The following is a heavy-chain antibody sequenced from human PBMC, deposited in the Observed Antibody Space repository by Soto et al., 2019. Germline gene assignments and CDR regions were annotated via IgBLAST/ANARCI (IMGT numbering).Heavy chain of an antibody. J-gene: IGHJ6*02. Sequence: QLQLVESGGGVVQPGRSLRLSCAASGFTFSNYIMHWVRQAPGKGLEWVAFISYDGSNKDNADSVKGRFTISRDNSKNTLYLQLSSLRPEDTAVYYCAGGDTYYAMGVWGQGTTVTVSS. D-gene: IGHD5-18*01. CDR2: ISYDGSNK. CDR1: GFTFSNYI. V-gene: IGHV3-30-3*01. CDR3: AGGDTYYAMGV.